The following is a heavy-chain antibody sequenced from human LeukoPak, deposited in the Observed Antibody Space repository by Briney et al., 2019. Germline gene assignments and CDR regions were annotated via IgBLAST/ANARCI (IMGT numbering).Heavy chain of an antibody. D-gene: IGHD3-22*01. CDR1: GFTFSTYG. J-gene: IGHJ4*02. Sequence: GRSLRLSCAGSGFTFSTYGMYWVRQAPGKGLEWVAVISYDGSNEYYADSVKGRFTISRDNSKNTVYLQMNSLRPEDTAVYYCAKPYTSGYFDYWGQGTLDTVSS. CDR3: AKPYTSGYFDY. V-gene: IGHV3-30*18. CDR2: ISYDGSNE.